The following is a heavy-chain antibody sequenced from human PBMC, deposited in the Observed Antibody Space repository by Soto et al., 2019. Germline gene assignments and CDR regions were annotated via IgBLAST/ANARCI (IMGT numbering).Heavy chain of an antibody. J-gene: IGHJ4*02. CDR2: IGTSSSTI. Sequence: EVQLVESGGGLVQPGGSLKLSCAASGFTFSDYPMNWVRQAPGKGLEWVSYIGTSSSTIYYADSVKGRFTISRDSDKNPVFLQMNSLRAEDTAIYCCARTFYKCYGFWGGYYSLDYCGQGPLATVSS. V-gene: IGHV3-48*01. CDR3: ARTFYKCYGFWGGYYSLDY. CDR1: GFTFSDYP. D-gene: IGHD3-3*01.